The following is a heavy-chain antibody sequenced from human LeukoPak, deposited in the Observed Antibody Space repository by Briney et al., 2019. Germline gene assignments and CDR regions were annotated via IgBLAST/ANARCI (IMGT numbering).Heavy chain of an antibody. D-gene: IGHD3-10*01. Sequence: GGSLRLSCAASGFTFSSYAMSWVRQAPGKGLEWVSAISGSGGSTYYADSVKGRLTISRDNSKNTLYLQMNSLRAEDTAVYYCAKSPDQLLCNWFDPWGQGTLVTVSS. CDR3: AKSPDQLLCNWFDP. V-gene: IGHV3-23*01. J-gene: IGHJ5*02. CDR2: ISGSGGST. CDR1: GFTFSSYA.